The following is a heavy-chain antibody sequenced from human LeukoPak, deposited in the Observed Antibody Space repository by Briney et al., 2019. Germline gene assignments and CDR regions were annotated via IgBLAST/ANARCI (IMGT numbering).Heavy chain of an antibody. CDR2: ISGSGGST. D-gene: IGHD4-17*01. CDR3: AKDLGSAVNTSLLYGMDV. Sequence: GGSLRLSCAASGFTFSSYAMSWVRQAPGKGLEWVSAISGSGGSTYYADSVKGRLTISRDNSKNTLYLQMNSLRAEDTAVYYCAKDLGSAVNTSLLYGMDVWGQGTTATVSS. CDR1: GFTFSSYA. V-gene: IGHV3-23*01. J-gene: IGHJ6*02.